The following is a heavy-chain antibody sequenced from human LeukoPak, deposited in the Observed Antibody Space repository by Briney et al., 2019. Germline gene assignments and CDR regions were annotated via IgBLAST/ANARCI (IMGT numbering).Heavy chain of an antibody. J-gene: IGHJ5*02. CDR1: GGSFSGYY. CDR3: AREYKSHIVVVPAAIHNWFDP. CDR2: INHSGST. D-gene: IGHD2-2*02. Sequence: KPSETLSLTCAVCGGSFSGYYWSWIRQPPGKGLEWIGEINHSGSTNYNPSLKSRVTISVDTSKNQFSLKLSSVTAADTAVYYCAREYKSHIVVVPAAIHNWFDPWGQGTLVTVSS. V-gene: IGHV4-34*01.